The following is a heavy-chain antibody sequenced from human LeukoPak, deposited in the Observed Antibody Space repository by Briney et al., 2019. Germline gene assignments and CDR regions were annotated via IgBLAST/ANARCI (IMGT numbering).Heavy chain of an antibody. V-gene: IGHV1-2*04. D-gene: IGHD2-2*01. Sequence: ASVKVSCKASGYTFTGYYMHWVRQAPGQGLEWMGWINPNSGGTNYAQKFQGWVTMTRDTSISTAYMELSRLRSDDTAVDYCARQMRYCSSTSCYGNWFDPWGQGTLVTVSS. CDR2: INPNSGGT. J-gene: IGHJ5*02. CDR1: GYTFTGYY. CDR3: ARQMRYCSSTSCYGNWFDP.